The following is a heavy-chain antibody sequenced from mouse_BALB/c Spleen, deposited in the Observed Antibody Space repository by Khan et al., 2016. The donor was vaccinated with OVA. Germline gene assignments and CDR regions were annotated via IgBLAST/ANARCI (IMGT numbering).Heavy chain of an antibody. D-gene: IGHD3-2*02. CDR2: INPSNGGT. Sequence: VQLQQSGAELVKPGASVRLSCKASGYTFTSYYLYWVKQRPGQGLEWIGDINPSNGGTNCNEKFKSKATLTVDKSSSTAYMQLSSLTSEDSAVYYCTRSGYCTFAYWGQGTLVTVSA. J-gene: IGHJ3*01. V-gene: IGHV1S81*02. CDR3: TRSGYCTFAY. CDR1: GYTFTSYY.